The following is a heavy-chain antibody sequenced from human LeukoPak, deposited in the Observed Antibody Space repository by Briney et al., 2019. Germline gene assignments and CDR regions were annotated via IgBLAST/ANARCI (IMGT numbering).Heavy chain of an antibody. D-gene: IGHD3-3*01. V-gene: IGHV3-11*04. J-gene: IGHJ5*02. CDR2: ISSGGSTR. CDR3: ARDYGPPYYDFWSGYNNWFDP. Sequence: GGSLRLSCAASGFTFSDYYMSWIRQAPGKGLQWVSYISSGGSTRYYADSVKGRFTISRDNAKNSLYLQMNSLRAEDTAVYYCARDYGPPYYDFWSGYNNWFDPWGQGTLVTVSS. CDR1: GFTFSDYY.